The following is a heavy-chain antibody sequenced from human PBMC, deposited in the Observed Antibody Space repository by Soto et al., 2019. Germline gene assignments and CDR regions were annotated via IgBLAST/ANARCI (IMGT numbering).Heavy chain of an antibody. CDR2: ISYDGSNK. CDR1: GFTFSSYA. V-gene: IGHV3-30-3*01. D-gene: IGHD6-19*01. CDR3: ARYGGYSSGWLDY. Sequence: QVQLVESGGGVVQPGRSLRLSCAASGFTFSSYAMHWVRQAPGKGLEWVAVISYDGSNKYYADSVKGRFTISRDNSKNTLNLQMNSLRAEDRAVYYCARYGGYSSGWLDYWGQGTLVTVSS. J-gene: IGHJ4*02.